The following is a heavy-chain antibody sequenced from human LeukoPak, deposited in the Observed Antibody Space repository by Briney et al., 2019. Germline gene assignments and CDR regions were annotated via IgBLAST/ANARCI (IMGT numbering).Heavy chain of an antibody. V-gene: IGHV3-74*01. CDR3: ARATSGTSYEY. CDR1: GFTFRNYW. Sequence: GGSLRLSCAASGFTFRNYWMHWVRQAPGKGLVWLSSIEGDGSRTNYADSVKGRFTISRDNAENTLYLQMNSLRGEDTAVYFCARATSGTSYEYWGQGTLVTVSS. J-gene: IGHJ4*02. CDR2: IEGDGSRT. D-gene: IGHD3-10*01.